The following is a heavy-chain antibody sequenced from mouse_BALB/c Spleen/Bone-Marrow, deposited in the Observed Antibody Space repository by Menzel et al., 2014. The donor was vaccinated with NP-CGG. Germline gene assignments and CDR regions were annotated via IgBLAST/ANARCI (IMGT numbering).Heavy chain of an antibody. V-gene: IGHV1S81*02. Sequence: QVQLQQSGAELVKPGASMKLSCKASGYNFISYWIHWVKQRPGQGLEWIGEINPGNGRTNYNEKFKNKATLTIDKSSSTAYMQLSGLTSEDSAVYYCARWGKGYFDVWGAGTTVTVSS. CDR1: GYNFISYW. J-gene: IGHJ1*01. CDR3: ARWGKGYFDV. CDR2: INPGNGRT. D-gene: IGHD1-3*01.